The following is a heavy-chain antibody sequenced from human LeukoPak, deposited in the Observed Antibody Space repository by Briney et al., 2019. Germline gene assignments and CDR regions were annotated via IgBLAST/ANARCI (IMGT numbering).Heavy chain of an antibody. V-gene: IGHV4-59*08. J-gene: IGHJ3*02. CDR2: IYYSGST. D-gene: IGHD3-10*01. CDR1: GRSLNSYY. CDR3: ARVWFGDPSGAFDI. Sequence: SETLSLTCTVSGRSLNSYYWRWIRQPPGKGLEEIGYIYYSGSTNYNPSLKSRVTISLDTSKNQFSLKLSSVTAADTAVYYCARVWFGDPSGAFDIWGQGTMVTVSS.